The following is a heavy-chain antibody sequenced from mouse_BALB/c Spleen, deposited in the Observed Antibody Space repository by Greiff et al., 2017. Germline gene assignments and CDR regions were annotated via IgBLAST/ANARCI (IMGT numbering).Heavy chain of an antibody. Sequence: QVQLQQSGAGLVKPGASVKLSCKASGYTFTEYIIHWVKQRSGQGLEWIGWFYPGSGSIKYNEKFKDKATLTADKSSSTVYMELSRLTSEDSAVYFCARHEAIYYDYNGGAWFAYWGQGTLVTVSA. CDR2: FYPGSGSI. J-gene: IGHJ3*01. V-gene: IGHV1-62-2*01. CDR1: GYTFTEYI. D-gene: IGHD2-4*01. CDR3: ARHEAIYYDYNGGAWFAY.